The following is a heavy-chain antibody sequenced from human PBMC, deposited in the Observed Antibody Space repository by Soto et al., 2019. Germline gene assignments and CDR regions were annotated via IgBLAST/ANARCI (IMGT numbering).Heavy chain of an antibody. CDR3: ARGASTVTEIDY. J-gene: IGHJ4*02. CDR1: GGSFSGYY. D-gene: IGHD4-4*01. Sequence: SETLSLTCAVYGGSFSGYYWSWIRQPPGKGLEWIGEINHSGSTNYNPSLKRRVTISVATSKNQFSLKLSSVTAADTAVYFCARGASTVTEIDYWGQGTLVTVSS. V-gene: IGHV4-34*01. CDR2: INHSGST.